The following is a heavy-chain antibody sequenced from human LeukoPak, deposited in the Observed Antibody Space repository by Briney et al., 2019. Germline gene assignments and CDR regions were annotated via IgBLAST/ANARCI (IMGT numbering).Heavy chain of an antibody. CDR1: GFTFGDYA. J-gene: IGHJ4*02. CDR2: IRSKAYGGTT. D-gene: IGHD6-6*01. V-gene: IGHV3-49*04. CDR3: TRERPGRRKYSSYFDY. Sequence: GGSLRLSCTASGFTFGDYAMSWVRQAPGKGLEWVGFIRSKAYGGTTEYAASVKGRFTISRDDSKSIAYLQMNSLKTEDTAAYYCTRERPGRRKYSSYFDYWGQGTLVTVSS.